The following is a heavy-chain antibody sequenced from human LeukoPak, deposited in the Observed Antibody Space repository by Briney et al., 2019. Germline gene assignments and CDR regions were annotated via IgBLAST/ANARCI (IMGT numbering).Heavy chain of an antibody. CDR3: ARRWGNIVGVTYEY. CDR2: IYYTGST. V-gene: IGHV4-39*01. D-gene: IGHD3-16*01. J-gene: IGHJ4*02. Sequence: PSETLPLTCTVSGASISSSSYYWGWIRQPPGKGLEWIGDIYYTGSTYYSPSLRSRVTMSVHTSENQFSLRLNSVTAVDTAVYYCARRWGNIVGVTYEYWGQGTLVTVSS. CDR1: GASISSSSYY.